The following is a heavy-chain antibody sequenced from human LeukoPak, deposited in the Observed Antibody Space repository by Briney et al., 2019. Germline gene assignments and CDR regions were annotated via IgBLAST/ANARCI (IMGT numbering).Heavy chain of an antibody. J-gene: IGHJ6*03. CDR3: ARNGIAVAGTFKYYYYYMDV. Sequence: SETLSLTCTVSGVPISSSSYYWSWIRQPPGKGLEWIGYIYYSGSTNYNPSLKSRVTISVDTSKNQFSLKLSSVTAADTAVYYCARNGIAVAGTFKYYYYYMDVWGKGTTVTISS. V-gene: IGHV4-61*01. CDR2: IYYSGST. CDR1: GVPISSSSYY. D-gene: IGHD6-19*01.